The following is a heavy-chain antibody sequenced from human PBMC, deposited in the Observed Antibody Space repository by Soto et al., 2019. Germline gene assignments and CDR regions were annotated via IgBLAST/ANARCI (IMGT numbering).Heavy chain of an antibody. D-gene: IGHD2-2*01. J-gene: IGHJ6*03. CDR1: GFTFSIYS. Sequence: GSLRLSCAAXGFTFSIYSMNWVRQAPGKGLEWVSYISSGSSTIYYADSVKGRFTISRDNAKNSLYLQMDSLRAEDTAVYYATRSAYMDVWGTGTTVTVSS. V-gene: IGHV3-48*01. CDR3: TRSAYMDV. CDR2: ISSGSSTI.